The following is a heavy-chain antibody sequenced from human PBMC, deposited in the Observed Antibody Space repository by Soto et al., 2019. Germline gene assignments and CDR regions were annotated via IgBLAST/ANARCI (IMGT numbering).Heavy chain of an antibody. CDR1: GGSISSSSYS. D-gene: IGHD3-22*01. Sequence: SETLSLTCIVSGGSISSSSYSWAWVRQPPGKGLEWIWYIYYSGSTYYNPSLKSRVTISVDTSKNQFSLKLSSVTAADTAVYYCARGSYYDSSGYYGPWGQGTLVTVSS. CDR3: ARGSYYDSSGYYGP. J-gene: IGHJ5*02. CDR2: IYYSGST. V-gene: IGHV4-31*03.